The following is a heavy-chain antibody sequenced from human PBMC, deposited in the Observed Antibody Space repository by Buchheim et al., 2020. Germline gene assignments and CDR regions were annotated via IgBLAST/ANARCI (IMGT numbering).Heavy chain of an antibody. CDR1: GFTFRSHA. Sequence: EEQLLESGGGLVQPGGSLRLSCAASGFTFRSHAMSWVRQAPGKGLEWVSGISGSGDGTYYADSVKGRFTISRDNSKHKGYLQISSLRAEDTAVYYCARETQYYYGSGSNTWLDPWGQGTL. V-gene: IGHV3-23*01. J-gene: IGHJ5*02. CDR2: ISGSGDGT. CDR3: ARETQYYYGSGSNTWLDP. D-gene: IGHD3-10*01.